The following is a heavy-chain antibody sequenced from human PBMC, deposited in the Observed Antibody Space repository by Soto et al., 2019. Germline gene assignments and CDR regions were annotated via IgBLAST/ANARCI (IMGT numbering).Heavy chain of an antibody. Sequence: SVKVSFKDSGGTFSSYAISWVRQAPGQGLEWMGGIIPIFGTANYAQKFQGRVTITADESTSTAYMELSSLRSEDTAVYYCARVLFGVVKGGYYYYGMDVWG. CDR1: GGTFSSYA. D-gene: IGHD3-3*01. CDR3: ARVLFGVVKGGYYYYGMDV. J-gene: IGHJ6*02. CDR2: IIPIFGTA. V-gene: IGHV1-69*13.